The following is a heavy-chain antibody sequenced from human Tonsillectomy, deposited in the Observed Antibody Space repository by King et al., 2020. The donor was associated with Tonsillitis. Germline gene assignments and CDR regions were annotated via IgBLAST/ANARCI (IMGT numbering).Heavy chain of an antibody. Sequence: VQLVESGAEVKKPGESLKISCTGSGYSFTSYWIGWVRQMPGKGLEWMGIIYPGDSDTRYSPSFQGQVTISADKSISTAYLQWSSLKASDTAMYYCASPRGRYCSGCSCYSDWYFELWGSGTLVTVSS. V-gene: IGHV5-51*01. CDR2: IYPGDSDT. D-gene: IGHD2-15*01. J-gene: IGHJ2*01. CDR3: ASPRGRYCSGCSCYSDWYFEL. CDR1: GYSFTSYW.